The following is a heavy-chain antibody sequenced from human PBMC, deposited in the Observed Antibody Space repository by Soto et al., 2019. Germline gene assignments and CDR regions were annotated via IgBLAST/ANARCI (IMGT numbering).Heavy chain of an antibody. Sequence: PGGSLRLSCAASGFIFNSYGMHWVRQAPGKGLEWVAGISYDGSNEHYVDSVKGRFTISRDNSKNTLYLQMNSLRAEDTAVYYCAKEEGSGWYPYYYGMDVWGQGTTVTVSS. CDR1: GFIFNSYG. D-gene: IGHD6-19*01. V-gene: IGHV3-30*18. CDR3: AKEEGSGWYPYYYGMDV. J-gene: IGHJ6*02. CDR2: ISYDGSNE.